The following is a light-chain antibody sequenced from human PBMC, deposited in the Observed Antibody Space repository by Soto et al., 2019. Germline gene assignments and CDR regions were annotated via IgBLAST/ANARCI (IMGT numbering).Light chain of an antibody. CDR2: RAS. J-gene: IGKJ5*01. V-gene: IGKV3D-20*02. CDR1: QSVSSSY. Sequence: EIVMTQSPSTLSVSPGERSTLSCGASQSVSSSYLAWYQQKPGQAPRLXIYRASSRATGIPDRFSGSGSGTDFTLTISSLEPEDFAVYYCQQRSNSPITFGQGTRLEIK. CDR3: QQRSNSPIT.